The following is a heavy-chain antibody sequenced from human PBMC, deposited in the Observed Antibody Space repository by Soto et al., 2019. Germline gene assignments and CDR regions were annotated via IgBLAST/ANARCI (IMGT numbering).Heavy chain of an antibody. V-gene: IGHV3-21*01. CDR3: ARDCSSTSCYGGHFDY. J-gene: IGHJ4*02. CDR2: ISSSGNYM. Sequence: EVQLVESGGGLVKPGGSLRLSCAASGFTFSNYGMNWVRQAPGKGLEWVSSISSSGNYMYYADSVKGRFTISRDNAKNSLYLQMTRLRAEDTAVYYCARDCSSTSCYGGHFDYWGQGTLVTVSS. CDR1: GFTFSNYG. D-gene: IGHD2-2*01.